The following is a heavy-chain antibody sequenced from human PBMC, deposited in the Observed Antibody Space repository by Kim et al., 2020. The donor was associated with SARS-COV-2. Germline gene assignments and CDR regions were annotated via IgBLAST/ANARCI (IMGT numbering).Heavy chain of an antibody. V-gene: IGHV3-30*18. CDR1: GFTFSSYG. D-gene: IGHD1-26*01. CDR2: ISYDGSNK. Sequence: GGSLRLSCAASGFTFSSYGMHWVRQAPGKGLEWVAVISYDGSNKYYADSVKGRFTISRDNSKNTLYLQMNSLRAEDTAVYYCAKEAWELLSYLDYWGQGTLVTVSS. J-gene: IGHJ4*02. CDR3: AKEAWELLSYLDY.